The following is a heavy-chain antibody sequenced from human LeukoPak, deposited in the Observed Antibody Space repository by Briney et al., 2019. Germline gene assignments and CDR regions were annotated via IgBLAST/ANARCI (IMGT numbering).Heavy chain of an antibody. CDR2: IYTSGST. CDR3: ARGEFRDYYDSSGYYYFDY. V-gene: IGHV4-61*02. CDR1: GGSISSGSYY. D-gene: IGHD3-22*01. Sequence: SSETLSLTCTVSGGSISSGSYYWSWIRQPAGKGLEWIGRIYTSGSTNYNPSLKSRVTISVDTSKNQFSLKLSSVTAADTAVYYCARGEFRDYYDSSGYYYFDYWGQGTLVTVSS. J-gene: IGHJ4*02.